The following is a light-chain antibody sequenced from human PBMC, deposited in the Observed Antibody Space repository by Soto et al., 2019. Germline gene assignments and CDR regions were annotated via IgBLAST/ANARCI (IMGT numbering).Light chain of an antibody. CDR3: SSYTSSSTYVV. CDR2: DVS. Sequence: QSALTQPASVSGSPGQSITISCTGTSSDVGGYNYVSWYQQHPGKAPKIMIYDVSNRPSGISNRFSGSKSGNTASLTISGLLAEDEADYYCSSYTSSSTYVVFGGGTKLTVL. CDR1: SSDVGGYNY. V-gene: IGLV2-14*01. J-gene: IGLJ2*01.